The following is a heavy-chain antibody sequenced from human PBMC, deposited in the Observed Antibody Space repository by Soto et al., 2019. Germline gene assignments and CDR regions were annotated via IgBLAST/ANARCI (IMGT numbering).Heavy chain of an antibody. CDR3: ARGLWRGYCSGGSCYSNWFDP. Sequence: ASVKVSCKASGYTFTSYDINWVRQATGQGLEWMGWMNPNSGNTGYAQKFQGRVTMTRNTSISTAYMELSSLRSEDTAVYYCARGLWRGYCSGGSCYSNWFDPWGQGTLVTVSS. V-gene: IGHV1-8*01. D-gene: IGHD2-15*01. CDR1: GYTFTSYD. J-gene: IGHJ5*02. CDR2: MNPNSGNT.